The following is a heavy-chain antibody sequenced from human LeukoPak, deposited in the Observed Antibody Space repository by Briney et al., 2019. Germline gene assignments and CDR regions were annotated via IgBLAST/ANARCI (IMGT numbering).Heavy chain of an antibody. CDR1: GFTASSNY. Sequence: GGSLRLSCAASGFTASSNYMSWVRQAPGKGLEWVSVIYSGGSTYYADSVKGRFTISRHNSKNTLYLQMNSLRAEDTAVYYCARDRYYDSSGYYSDYWGQGTLVTVSS. CDR3: ARDRYYDSSGYYSDY. V-gene: IGHV3-53*04. J-gene: IGHJ4*02. CDR2: IYSGGST. D-gene: IGHD3-22*01.